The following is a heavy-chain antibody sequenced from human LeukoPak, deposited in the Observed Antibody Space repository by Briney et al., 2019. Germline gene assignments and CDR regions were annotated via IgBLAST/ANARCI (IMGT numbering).Heavy chain of an antibody. V-gene: IGHV3-30*03. CDR3: ARGVSWYYYYMDV. Sequence: GGSLRLSCAASGFSFSSYSMNWVRQAPGKGLEWVAIISLDESHKYYAESVKGRFTISRDTSKNTLYLQMNSLSSEDTAVYYCARGVSWYYYYMDVWGKGTTVTVSS. CDR2: ISLDESHK. J-gene: IGHJ6*03. CDR1: GFSFSSYS. D-gene: IGHD4-11*01.